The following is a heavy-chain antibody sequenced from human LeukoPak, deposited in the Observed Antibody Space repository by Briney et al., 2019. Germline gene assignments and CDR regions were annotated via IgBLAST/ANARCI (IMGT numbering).Heavy chain of an antibody. Sequence: PGGSLRLSCAASGFTFTNYWMSWVRQAPGKGLGWVANIKQDGSEKSYVDSVKGRFTISRDNANNSLYLQMNSLRAEDTAIFYCAREGKGGFDYWGQGTLVTVSS. CDR1: GFTFTNYW. J-gene: IGHJ4*02. CDR2: IKQDGSEK. V-gene: IGHV3-7*01. CDR3: AREGKGGFDY. D-gene: IGHD3-16*01.